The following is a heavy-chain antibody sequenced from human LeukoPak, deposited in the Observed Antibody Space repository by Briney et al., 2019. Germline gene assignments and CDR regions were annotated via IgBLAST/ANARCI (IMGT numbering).Heavy chain of an antibody. Sequence: GGSLRLSCAASGFTFSSYGMSWVRQAPGKGLEWVSGISGSGGSTYYADSVKGRFTISRDNSKNTLYLQMNSLRAEDTAVYYCAKDFGSSGWYRFDYWGQGTLVTVSS. V-gene: IGHV3-23*01. D-gene: IGHD6-19*01. J-gene: IGHJ4*02. CDR2: ISGSGGST. CDR3: AKDFGSSGWYRFDY. CDR1: GFTFSSYG.